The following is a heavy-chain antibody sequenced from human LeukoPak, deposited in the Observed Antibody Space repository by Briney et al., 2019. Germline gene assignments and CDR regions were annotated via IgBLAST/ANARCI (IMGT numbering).Heavy chain of an antibody. CDR3: AKPKDNSLYCFDY. Sequence: GGSLRLSCAASGFTFSNYAMSWVRQAGGKGLEWVSAISGSGGSTYYADSVKGRFTISRDNSKNTLYLQMSSPRAEDTAVYYCAKPKDNSLYCFDYWGQGTLVTVSS. CDR2: ISGSGGST. J-gene: IGHJ4*02. D-gene: IGHD1-20*01. V-gene: IGHV3-23*01. CDR1: GFTFSNYA.